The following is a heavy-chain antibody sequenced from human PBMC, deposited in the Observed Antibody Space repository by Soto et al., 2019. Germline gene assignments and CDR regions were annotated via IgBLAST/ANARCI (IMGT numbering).Heavy chain of an antibody. V-gene: IGHV3-72*01. CDR2: IRKKTNSYTT. CDR1: GYSFTSYW. CDR3: TTVTTVDYYFDY. J-gene: IGHJ4*02. D-gene: IGHD4-17*01. Sequence: GESLKISCKGSGYSFTSYWINWVRQAPGKGLEWVGRIRKKTNSYTTEYAASVKGRFIISRDDSTNSLYLQMSSLKTEDTAVYYCTTVTTVDYYFDYWGQGTLVTVSS.